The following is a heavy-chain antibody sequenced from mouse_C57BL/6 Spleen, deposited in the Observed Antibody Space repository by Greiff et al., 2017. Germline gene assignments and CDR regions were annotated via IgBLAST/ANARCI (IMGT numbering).Heavy chain of an antibody. J-gene: IGHJ4*01. CDR1: GYTFTSYW. CDR3: ARGAYGSSYDYAMDY. CDR2: IHPNSGST. Sequence: VQLQQPGAELVKPGASVKLSCKASGYTFTSYWMHWVKQRPGQGLEWIGMIHPNSGSTNYNEKFKSKATLTVDKSSSTAYMQLSSLTSEDSAVYYGARGAYGSSYDYAMDYWGQGTSVTVSS. D-gene: IGHD1-1*01. V-gene: IGHV1-64*01.